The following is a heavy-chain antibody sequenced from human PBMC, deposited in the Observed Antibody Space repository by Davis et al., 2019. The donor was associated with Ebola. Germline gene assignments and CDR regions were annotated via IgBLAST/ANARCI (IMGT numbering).Heavy chain of an antibody. J-gene: IGHJ5*02. CDR3: ARQTTVTTFGSDP. CDR1: GYTFTGYY. Sequence: ASVKVSCKASGYTFTGYYMHWVRQAPGQGLEWMGWINPNSGGTNYAQKFKGWVTMTRDTSISTAYMDLSRLRSDDTAVYYCARQTTVTTFGSDPWGQGTLVTVSS. CDR2: INPNSGGT. V-gene: IGHV1-2*04. D-gene: IGHD4-17*01.